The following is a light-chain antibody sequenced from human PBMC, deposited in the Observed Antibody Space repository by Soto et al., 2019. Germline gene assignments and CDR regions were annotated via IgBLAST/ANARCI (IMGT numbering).Light chain of an antibody. Sequence: QSVLTQPPSASGSPGQSVTISCTGTSSDVGGYNSVSWYQQHPGKAPKLMIYEVSKRPSGVPDRFSGSKSGNTASLTVSGLQAEDEADYYCSSYAASNNLVFGGGTKVTVL. CDR2: EVS. J-gene: IGLJ2*01. CDR1: SSDVGGYNS. CDR3: SSYAASNNLV. V-gene: IGLV2-8*01.